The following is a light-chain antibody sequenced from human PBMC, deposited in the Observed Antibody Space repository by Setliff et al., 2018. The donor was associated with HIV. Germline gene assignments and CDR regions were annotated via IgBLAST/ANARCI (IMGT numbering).Light chain of an antibody. CDR2: DVS. CDR1: ISDIGSYNF. Sequence: PASVSGSPGQSITIPCTGSISDIGSYNFVSWYQQHPGKAPNLIISDVSKRPSGVSDRFSGSKSGHTASLTISGLQAEDEADYYCSSYTTSSTYVFGIGTKVTVL. J-gene: IGLJ1*01. CDR3: SSYTTSSTYV. V-gene: IGLV2-14*03.